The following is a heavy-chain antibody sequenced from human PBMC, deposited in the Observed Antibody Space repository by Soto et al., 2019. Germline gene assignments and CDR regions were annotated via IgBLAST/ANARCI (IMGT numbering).Heavy chain of an antibody. D-gene: IGHD3-22*01. CDR3: ARGLRFDSSGYYPEYFDS. CDR2: IWYDGTNK. CDR1: GFRFSTYC. Sequence: QVQLVESGGGVVQPGRSLRLSCAASGFRFSTYCMHWVRQAPGKGLEWVAIIWYDGTNKYYGDPVKGRFTISRDNSNNTLYLQMNSLSADDTDVYYCARGLRFDSSGYYPEYFDSWGQGTLVTVSS. V-gene: IGHV3-33*01. J-gene: IGHJ4*02.